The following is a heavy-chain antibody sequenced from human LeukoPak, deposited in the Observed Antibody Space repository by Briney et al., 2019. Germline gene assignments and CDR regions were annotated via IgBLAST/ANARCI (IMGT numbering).Heavy chain of an antibody. CDR1: GFTFSNYG. D-gene: IGHD2-15*01. J-gene: IGHJ4*02. V-gene: IGHV3-30*02. CDR2: IRYDGSNQ. Sequence: GGSLRLSCAASGFTFSNYGMHWARQAPGKGLEWVAFIRYDGSNQYYADSVKGRFTIPRDNSKNTLYVQMNSLRVGDTAVYYCAKEARDCSGGTCYSFYFDYWGQGTLVTVSS. CDR3: AKEARDCSGGTCYSFYFDY.